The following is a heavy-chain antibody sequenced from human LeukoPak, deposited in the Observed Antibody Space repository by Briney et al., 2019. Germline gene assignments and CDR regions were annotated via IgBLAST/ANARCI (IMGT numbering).Heavy chain of an antibody. CDR3: ARPKHGDAFDI. CDR1: GGSISSSSYY. V-gene: IGHV4-39*01. Sequence: PSETLSLTCTVPGGSISSSSYYWGWIRQPPGKGLEWIGSIYYSGSTYYNPSLKSRVTISVDTSKNQFSLKLSSVTAADTAVYYCARPKHGDAFDIWGQGTMVTVSS. J-gene: IGHJ3*02. CDR2: IYYSGST.